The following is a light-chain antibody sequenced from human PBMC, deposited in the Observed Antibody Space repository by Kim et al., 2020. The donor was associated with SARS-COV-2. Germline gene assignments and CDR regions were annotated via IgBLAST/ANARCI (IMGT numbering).Light chain of an antibody. Sequence: EIVLTQSPATLSLSPGERATLCCGASQSVSSSYLAWYQQKPGLAPRLLIYDASSRATGIPDRFSGGGSGTDFTLTISRLEPEDFAVYYCQQYGNSPITFGQGTRLEIK. V-gene: IGKV3D-20*01. CDR3: QQYGNSPIT. J-gene: IGKJ5*01. CDR1: QSVSSSY. CDR2: DAS.